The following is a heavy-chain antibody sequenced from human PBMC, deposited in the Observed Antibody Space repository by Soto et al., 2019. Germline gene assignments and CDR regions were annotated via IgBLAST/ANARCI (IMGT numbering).Heavy chain of an antibody. CDR1: GFTFSNAW. D-gene: IGHD1-26*01. Sequence: GGSLRLSCAASGFTFSNAWMSWVRQAPGKGLEWVGRIKSKTDGGTTDYAAPVKGRFTISRDDSKNTLYLQMNSLTTEDTAVYYCRGAAFYYCYCYCMDVWGQGTTVTVSS. J-gene: IGHJ6*02. CDR2: IKSKTDGGTT. CDR3: RGAAFYYCYCYCMDV. V-gene: IGHV3-15*01.